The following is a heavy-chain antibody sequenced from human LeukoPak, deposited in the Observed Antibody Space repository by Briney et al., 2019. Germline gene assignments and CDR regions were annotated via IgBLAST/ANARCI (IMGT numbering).Heavy chain of an antibody. CDR2: ISGGGGST. CDR3: ARENWVYNWKYDSSGSGINY. J-gene: IGHJ4*02. D-gene: IGHD3-22*01. CDR1: RFTFSSYA. V-gene: IGHV3-23*01. Sequence: GGSLRLSCAASRFTFSSYAMSWVRQAPGRGLEWVSTISGGGGSTYYSDPVKGRFTISRDNSKNTLYLQMNSLRAEDTAIYYCARENWVYNWKYDSSGSGINYWGQGTLVTVSS.